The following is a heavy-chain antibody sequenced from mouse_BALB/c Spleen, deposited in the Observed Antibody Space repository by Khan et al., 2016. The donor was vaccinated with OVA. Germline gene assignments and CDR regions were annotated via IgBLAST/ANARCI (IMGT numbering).Heavy chain of an antibody. Sequence: QVQLKQSGPGLVAPSQSLSITCTVSGFSLTSYGVHWVRQPPGKGLEWLGVIWAGGSTNYNSALMSRLSISKDNSKSQVFLKMNSLQNDDTAMYYCARLGDIWGQGTTLTVSS. V-gene: IGHV2-9*02. CDR3: ARLGDI. D-gene: IGHD3-1*01. J-gene: IGHJ2*01. CDR1: GFSLTSYG. CDR2: IWAGGST.